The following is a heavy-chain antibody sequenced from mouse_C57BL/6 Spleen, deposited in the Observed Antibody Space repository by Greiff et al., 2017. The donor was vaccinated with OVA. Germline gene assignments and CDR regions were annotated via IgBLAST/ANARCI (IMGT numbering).Heavy chain of an antibody. CDR2: ISSGSSTI. J-gene: IGHJ1*03. CDR3: ARPLYGSSYWYFDV. Sequence: EVQVVESGGGLVKPGGSLKLSCAASGFTFSDYGMHWVRQAPEKGLEWVAYISSGSSTIYYADTVKGRFTISRDNAKNTLFLQMTSLRSEDTAMYYCARPLYGSSYWYFDVWGTGTTVTVSS. D-gene: IGHD1-1*01. CDR1: GFTFSDYG. V-gene: IGHV5-17*01.